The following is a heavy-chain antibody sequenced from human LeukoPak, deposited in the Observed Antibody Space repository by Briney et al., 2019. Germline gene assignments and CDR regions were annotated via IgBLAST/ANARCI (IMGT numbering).Heavy chain of an antibody. CDR3: ARGGPGAFDI. J-gene: IGHJ3*02. V-gene: IGHV3-48*03. Sequence: PGRSLRLSCASSGFTFNNYAMNWVRQAPGKGLEWVSYISSSGSTIYYADSVKGRFTISRDNAKNSLYLQMNSLRAEDTAVYYCARGGPGAFDIWGQGTMVTVSS. D-gene: IGHD3-16*01. CDR1: GFTFNNYA. CDR2: ISSSGSTI.